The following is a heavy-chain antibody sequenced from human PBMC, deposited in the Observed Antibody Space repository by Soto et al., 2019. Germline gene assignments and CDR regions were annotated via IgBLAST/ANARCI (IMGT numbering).Heavy chain of an antibody. CDR1: GFTFSIAW. V-gene: IGHV3-15*01. CDR3: TVYGGNGAFDS. CDR2: IKSKTDGGAT. Sequence: EVQLVESGGGLVKPGGSLRLSCAASGFTFSIAWMSWVRQAPGKGLEWVGRIKSKTDGGATDYAAPVKGRFTISRDDSTNTLRLQMNSLKTEDTAVYYCTVYGGNGAFDSWGQGTLVTVSS. D-gene: IGHD4-17*01. J-gene: IGHJ4*02.